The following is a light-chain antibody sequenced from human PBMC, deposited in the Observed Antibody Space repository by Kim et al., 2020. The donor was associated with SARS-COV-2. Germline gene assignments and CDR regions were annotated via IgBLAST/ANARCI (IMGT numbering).Light chain of an antibody. CDR3: QQYNDYSAT. CDR1: QTISSR. Sequence: SATVGDSVTMTCRASQTISSRMAWYQQKPGKVPTLLIYEASTLESGVPSRFSGSRSGTEFTLTISSLQPDDFATYYCQQYNDYSATFGQGTKPGD. CDR2: EAS. V-gene: IGKV1-5*03. J-gene: IGKJ2*01.